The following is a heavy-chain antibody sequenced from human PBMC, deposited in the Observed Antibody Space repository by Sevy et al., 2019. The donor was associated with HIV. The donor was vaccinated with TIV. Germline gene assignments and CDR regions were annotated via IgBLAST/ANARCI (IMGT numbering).Heavy chain of an antibody. CDR3: ARTTQDTAMVTGLAY. D-gene: IGHD5-18*01. Sequence: ASVKVSCKASGYTFTSYYMHWVRQAPGQGLEWMGIINPSGGSTSYAQKFQGRVTMTRDTSTSTVYMELSSLRSEDTAVYYCARTTQDTAMVTGLAYWGQGTLVTVSS. J-gene: IGHJ4*02. CDR2: INPSGGST. V-gene: IGHV1-46*01. CDR1: GYTFTSYY.